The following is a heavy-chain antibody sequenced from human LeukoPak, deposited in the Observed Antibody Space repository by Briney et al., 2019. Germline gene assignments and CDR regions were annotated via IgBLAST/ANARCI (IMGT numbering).Heavy chain of an antibody. CDR1: GGSISSYL. V-gene: IGHV4-59*01. J-gene: IGHJ4*02. CDR3: ARRRGYSYDY. CDR2: IYYSGST. D-gene: IGHD5-18*01. Sequence: PSETLSLTCTVSGGSISSYLWSWIRQPPGKGPEWSGYIYYSGSTTYNPSLKSRVTISVDTSKTQFSLNLSSVTAADTAVYYCARRRGYSYDYWGQGTLVTVSS.